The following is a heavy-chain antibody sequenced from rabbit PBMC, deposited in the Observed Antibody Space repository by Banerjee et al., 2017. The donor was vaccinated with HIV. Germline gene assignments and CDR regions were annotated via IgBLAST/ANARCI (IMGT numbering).Heavy chain of an antibody. CDR1: GFSFSSGYW. CDR3: ARDLAGVIGWNFGL. V-gene: IGHV1S45*01. CDR2: INAADDSKI. D-gene: IGHD4-1*01. Sequence: QEQLEESGGDLVKPEGSLTLTCTASGFSFSSGYWMCWVRQAPVTGLEWIACINAADDSKICYASWAKGRFTISKTSSTTVTLQMTSLTVADTATYFCARDLAGVIGWNFGLWGPGTLVT. J-gene: IGHJ6*01.